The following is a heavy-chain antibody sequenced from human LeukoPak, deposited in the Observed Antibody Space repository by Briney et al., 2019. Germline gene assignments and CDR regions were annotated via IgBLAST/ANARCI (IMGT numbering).Heavy chain of an antibody. CDR3: AKDPRRYSRTGGYFDY. CDR1: GFTFSNYG. CDR2: ISYDGTNK. V-gene: IGHV3-30*18. J-gene: IGHJ4*02. Sequence: GRSLRLSCAASGFTFSNYGMHWVRQAPGKGLEWVTFISYDGTNKYYADSVKGRFTISRDNSKNTLYLQMNSLRAEDTAVYYCAKDPRRYSRTGGYFDYWGQGTLVTVSS. D-gene: IGHD6-13*01.